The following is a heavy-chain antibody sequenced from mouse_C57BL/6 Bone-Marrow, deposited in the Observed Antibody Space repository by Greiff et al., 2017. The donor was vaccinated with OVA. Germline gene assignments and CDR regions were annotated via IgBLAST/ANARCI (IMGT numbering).Heavy chain of an antibody. CDR2: IRNKANGYTT. Sequence: EVQVVESGGGLVQPGGSLSLSCAASGFTFTDYYMSWVRQPPGKALEWLGFIRNKANGYTTEYSASVKGRFTISRDNSQSILYLQMNALRAEDSATYYCASLHYYGSSKNYAMDYWGQGTSVTVSS. V-gene: IGHV7-3*01. CDR1: GFTFTDYY. CDR3: ASLHYYGSSKNYAMDY. J-gene: IGHJ4*01. D-gene: IGHD1-1*01.